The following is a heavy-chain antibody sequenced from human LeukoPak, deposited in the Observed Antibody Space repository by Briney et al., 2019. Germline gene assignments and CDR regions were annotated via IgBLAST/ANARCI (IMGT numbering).Heavy chain of an antibody. D-gene: IGHD6-13*01. Sequence: GESLKISCKGSGYSLTSYWIGWVRQMPGKGLEWMGIIYPGDSDTRYSPSFQGQVTISADKSISTAYLQWSSLKASDTAMYYCARQVPYSSSWYEYLDYWGQGTLVTVSS. V-gene: IGHV5-51*01. CDR2: IYPGDSDT. CDR3: ARQVPYSSSWYEYLDY. CDR1: GYSLTSYW. J-gene: IGHJ4*02.